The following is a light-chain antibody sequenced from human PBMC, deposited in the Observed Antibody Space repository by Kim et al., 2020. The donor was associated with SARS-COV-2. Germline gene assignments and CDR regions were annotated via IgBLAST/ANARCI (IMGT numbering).Light chain of an antibody. Sequence: LSASVGHIVTITCRASQGMSNYLAWYQQKPGKVPKLLIYAASTLQSGVPSRFSGSGSGTDFTLTISSLQPEDVATYYCQKYNSAPFCGGTKVDIK. CDR3: QKYNSAP. V-gene: IGKV1-27*01. J-gene: IGKJ4*01. CDR1: QGMSNY. CDR2: AAS.